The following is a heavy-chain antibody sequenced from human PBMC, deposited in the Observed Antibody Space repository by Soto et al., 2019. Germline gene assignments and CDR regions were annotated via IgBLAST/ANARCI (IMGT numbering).Heavy chain of an antibody. V-gene: IGHV4-4*02. J-gene: IGHJ4*02. Sequence: QVQLQESGPGLVKPSGTLSLTCAVSGGSMYSPNWWTWVRQTPGKGLQWIGEIYHSESTNYNPSLKSRVTVSVEKSKNQFSLKLTSLTAADTAIYYCARGSTRIRGLFDYWGQGLLVTVSS. D-gene: IGHD2-15*01. CDR3: ARGSTRIRGLFDY. CDR1: GGSMYSPNW. CDR2: IYHSEST.